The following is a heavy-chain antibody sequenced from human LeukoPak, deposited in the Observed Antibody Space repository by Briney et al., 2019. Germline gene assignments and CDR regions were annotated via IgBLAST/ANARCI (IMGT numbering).Heavy chain of an antibody. Sequence: PSETLSLTCAVYSGSFRGYYWSWIRQPPGKGLEWIGEINHSGRTNYNPSLKSRVTISVDTSKNQFSLKLSSVTAADTAIYYCARAVSGRFDYWGQGTLVTVSS. V-gene: IGHV4-34*01. J-gene: IGHJ4*02. CDR3: ARAVSGRFDY. CDR1: SGSFRGYY. CDR2: INHSGRT. D-gene: IGHD6-19*01.